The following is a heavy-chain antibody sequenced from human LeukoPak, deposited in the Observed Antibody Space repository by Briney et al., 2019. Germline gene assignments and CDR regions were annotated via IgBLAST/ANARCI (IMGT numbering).Heavy chain of an antibody. J-gene: IGHJ4*02. D-gene: IGHD2-2*01. V-gene: IGHV3-21*01. Sequence: GGSLRLSCAASGFTFSSYSMNWVRQAPGKGLDWVSSISSSSSYIYYADSVKGRFTISRDKAKNSLYLQMNSLRAEDTAVYYCARVRAQYCSSTSCSPWEPSDYWGQGTLVTVSS. CDR3: ARVRAQYCSSTSCSPWEPSDY. CDR2: ISSSSSYI. CDR1: GFTFSSYS.